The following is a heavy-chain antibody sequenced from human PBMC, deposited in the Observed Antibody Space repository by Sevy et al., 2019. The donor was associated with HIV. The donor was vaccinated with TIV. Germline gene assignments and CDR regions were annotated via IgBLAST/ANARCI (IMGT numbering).Heavy chain of an antibody. CDR3: AKDWGWLPFDN. Sequence: GGSLRLSCAASGFTFSSYAMSWVRQAPGKGLEWVALISHDGSNKYYADSVKGRFTISRDNSKNTLFLQMNTLRAEDTAVYYCAKDWGWLPFDNWGQGTLVTVSS. J-gene: IGHJ4*02. CDR2: ISHDGSNK. V-gene: IGHV3-30*18. D-gene: IGHD5-12*01. CDR1: GFTFSSYA.